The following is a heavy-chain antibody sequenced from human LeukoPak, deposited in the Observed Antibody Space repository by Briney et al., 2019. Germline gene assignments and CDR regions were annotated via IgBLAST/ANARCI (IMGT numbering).Heavy chain of an antibody. J-gene: IGHJ5*02. CDR3: ARGLDCTNGVCYVWGAWFDP. Sequence: PSETLSLTCAVYGGSFSGYYWSWIRQPPGKGLEWIGEINHSGSTNYNPSLKSRVTISVDTSKNQFSLKLSSVTAADTAVYYCARGLDCTNGVCYVWGAWFDPWGQGTLVTVSS. CDR1: GGSFSGYY. CDR2: INHSGST. V-gene: IGHV4-34*01. D-gene: IGHD2-8*01.